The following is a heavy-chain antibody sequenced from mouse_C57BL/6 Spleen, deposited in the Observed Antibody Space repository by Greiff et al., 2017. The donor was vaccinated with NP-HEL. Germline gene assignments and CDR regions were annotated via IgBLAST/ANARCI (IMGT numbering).Heavy chain of an antibody. J-gene: IGHJ1*03. CDR2: IDPSDSYT. D-gene: IGHD2-3*01. V-gene: IGHV1-69*01. CDR1: GYTFTSYW. Sequence: QVQLQQPGAELVMPGASVKLSCKASGYTFTSYWMHWVKQRPGQGLEWIGEIDPSDSYTNYNQKFKGKSTLTVDKSSSTAYMQLSSLTSEDSAVYYCARSDGYYRYWYFDVWGTGTTVTVSS. CDR3: ARSDGYYRYWYFDV.